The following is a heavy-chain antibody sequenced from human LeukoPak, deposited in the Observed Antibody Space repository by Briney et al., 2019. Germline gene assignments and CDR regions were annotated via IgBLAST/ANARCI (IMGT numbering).Heavy chain of an antibody. CDR2: ITPNIGST. J-gene: IGHJ6*03. Sequence: ASVKVSCKASGDTFTSYYIHWMRQAPGQGLEWLGMITPNIGSTTYAQQSQGRITMTSDKSTSTVYMDLSSLRFEDTAVYFCARTEYHYYYMDVWGKGTTVTVSS. V-gene: IGHV1-46*01. CDR1: GDTFTSYY. CDR3: ARTEYHYYYMDV.